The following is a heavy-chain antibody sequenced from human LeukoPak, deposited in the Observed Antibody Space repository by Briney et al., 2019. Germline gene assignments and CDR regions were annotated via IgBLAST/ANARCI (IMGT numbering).Heavy chain of an antibody. J-gene: IGHJ4*02. D-gene: IGHD3-16*01. V-gene: IGHV3-7*01. CDR3: ARGTTYYPGVDY. Sequence: QSGGSLRLSCAASGFTFNNYWMSWVRQAPGKGLEWVANIKQDGSERYYVDSVKGRFTISRDNAKNSLYLQMNSLRAEDTAVYYCARGTTYYPGVDYWGQGTLVIVST. CDR1: GFTFNNYW. CDR2: IKQDGSER.